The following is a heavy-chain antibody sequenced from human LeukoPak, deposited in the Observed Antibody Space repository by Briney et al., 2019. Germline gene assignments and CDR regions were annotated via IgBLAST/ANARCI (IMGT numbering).Heavy chain of an antibody. J-gene: IGHJ4*02. CDR3: ARRDYDFWSGYYFDY. CDR2: IYPGDSDT. V-gene: IGHV5-51*01. CDR1: GYSFTSYW. Sequence: GESLQISCKGSGYSFTSYWIGWVRPMPGKGLEWMGIIYPGDSDTRYSPSFQGQVTISADKSISTAYLQWSSLKASDTAMYYCARRDYDFWSGYYFDYWGQGTLVTVSS. D-gene: IGHD3-3*01.